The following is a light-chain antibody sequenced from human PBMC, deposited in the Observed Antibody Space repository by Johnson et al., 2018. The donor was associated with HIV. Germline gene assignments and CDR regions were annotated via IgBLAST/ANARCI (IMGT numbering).Light chain of an antibody. CDR1: SSNIGNNY. J-gene: IGLJ1*01. CDR3: GTCHGSLSSYV. Sequence: QSVLTQPPSVSAAPGQKVTISCSGSSSNIGNNYVSWYQHLPGTAPKLLIYANTTRPSGIPDRFSGYKSVTSATLGITGLQTGDEAGYYGGTCHGSLSSYVFGTGTKVTVL. V-gene: IGLV1-51*02. CDR2: ANT.